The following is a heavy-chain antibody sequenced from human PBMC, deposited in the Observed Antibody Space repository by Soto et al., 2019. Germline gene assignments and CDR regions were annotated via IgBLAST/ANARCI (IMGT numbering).Heavy chain of an antibody. CDR3: ARSGGWELRTRWFDP. V-gene: IGHV1-2*02. D-gene: IGHD1-26*01. Sequence: ASVKVSCKASGYTFTGYYMHWVRQAPGQGLEWMGWINPNSGGTNYAQKFQGRVTMTRDTSISTAYMELSRLRSDDTAVYYCARSGGWELRTRWFDPWGPGTLVTVSS. CDR2: INPNSGGT. J-gene: IGHJ5*02. CDR1: GYTFTGYY.